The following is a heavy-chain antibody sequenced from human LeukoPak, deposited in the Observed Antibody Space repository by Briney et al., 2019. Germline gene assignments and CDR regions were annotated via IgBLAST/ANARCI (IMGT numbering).Heavy chain of an antibody. Sequence: GGSLTLSCPASGFTFSDYYMSWIRQAPGKGLEWVAYISSSGSTIYYADSVKGRFTISRDNAKNSLYLQMNSLRAEDTAVYYCARAHLPMVRGSFPVIYWGQGTLVTVSS. CDR3: ARAHLPMVRGSFPVIY. V-gene: IGHV3-11*04. CDR1: GFTFSDYY. CDR2: ISSSGSTI. D-gene: IGHD3-10*01. J-gene: IGHJ4*02.